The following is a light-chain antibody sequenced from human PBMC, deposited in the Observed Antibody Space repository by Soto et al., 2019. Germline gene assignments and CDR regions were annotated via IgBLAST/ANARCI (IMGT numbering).Light chain of an antibody. CDR2: AAS. V-gene: IGKV1-39*01. CDR1: QSVGVN. J-gene: IGKJ1*01. CDR3: QLTSQTLKP. Sequence: MTQCPAPRAVAPGGRGTLYWGASQSVGVNLAWYQQTPGRAPKLMIYAASSLHSGVPSSFSGTGSGTDFTPTISSLQPEDFATYYCQLTSQTLKPFGQGTKVDIK.